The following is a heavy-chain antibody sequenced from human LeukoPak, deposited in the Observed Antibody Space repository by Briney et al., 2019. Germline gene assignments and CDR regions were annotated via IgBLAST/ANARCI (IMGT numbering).Heavy chain of an antibody. CDR1: GYSFTSYW. J-gene: IGHJ4*02. CDR3: ARRPLYGSGSYYTPYFDY. CDR2: IDPSDSYT. Sequence: GESLKISCKGSGYSFTSYWISWVRQMPGKGREWRGGIDPSDSYTNYSPSFQGHVTISADKSISTAYLQWSSLKASDTAMYYCARRPLYGSGSYYTPYFDYWGQGTLVTVSS. V-gene: IGHV5-10-1*01. D-gene: IGHD3-10*01.